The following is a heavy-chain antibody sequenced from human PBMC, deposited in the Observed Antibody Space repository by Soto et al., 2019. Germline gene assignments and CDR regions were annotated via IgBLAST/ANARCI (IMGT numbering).Heavy chain of an antibody. V-gene: IGHV3-23*01. J-gene: IGHJ4*02. CDR2: ISGSGGST. D-gene: IGHD4-4*01. Sequence: GGSLRLSCAASGFTFSSYAMSWVHQAPGKGLEWVSAISGSGGSTYYADSVKGRFTISRDNSKNTLYLQMNSLRAEDTAVYYCAKLGDYSNLYYFDYWGQGTLVTVSS. CDR1: GFTFSSYA. CDR3: AKLGDYSNLYYFDY.